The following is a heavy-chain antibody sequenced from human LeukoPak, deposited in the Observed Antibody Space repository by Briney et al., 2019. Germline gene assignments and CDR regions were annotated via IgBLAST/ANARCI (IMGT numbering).Heavy chain of an antibody. J-gene: IGHJ4*02. CDR2: IYHSGST. D-gene: IGHD3-10*01. CDR3: ASLSSYYYGSVFRY. CDR1: GYSISSGYY. Sequence: SETLSLTCAVSGYSISSGYYWGWIRQPPGKGLEWIGSIYHSGSTYYNPSLKSRVTISVDTSKNQFSLKLSSVTAADTAVYYCASLSSYYYGSVFRYWGQGTLVTVSS. V-gene: IGHV4-38-2*01.